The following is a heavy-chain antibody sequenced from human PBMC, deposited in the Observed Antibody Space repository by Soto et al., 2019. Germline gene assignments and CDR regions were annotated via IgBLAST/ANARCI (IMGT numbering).Heavy chain of an antibody. Sequence: EVQLLESGGGLVQPGGSLRLSCAASGFTFTTYAMTWVRQAPGKGLEWISAINNAGTTYYADSVKGRFTISRDNAKNTLYLQMNGLRVEDTAVYYCAKDWSEDYWGQGTLVTVSS. J-gene: IGHJ4*02. V-gene: IGHV3-23*01. CDR3: AKDWSEDY. CDR1: GFTFTTYA. D-gene: IGHD2-8*02. CDR2: INNAGTT.